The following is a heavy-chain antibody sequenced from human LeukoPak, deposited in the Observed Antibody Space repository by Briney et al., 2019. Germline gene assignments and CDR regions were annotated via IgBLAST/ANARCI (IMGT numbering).Heavy chain of an antibody. J-gene: IGHJ3*02. CDR1: GYSFNSYW. V-gene: IGHV5-51*01. CDR3: ARDRRYYYDSSGYYAHLGPPSNDAFDI. CDR2: IYPGDSDT. Sequence: GESLKISCRGSGYSFNSYWIGWVRQMPGKGLEWMGIIYPGDSDTRYSPSFQGQVTISADKSISTAYLQWSSLKASDTAMYYCARDRRYYYDSSGYYAHLGPPSNDAFDIWGQGTMVTVSS. D-gene: IGHD3-22*01.